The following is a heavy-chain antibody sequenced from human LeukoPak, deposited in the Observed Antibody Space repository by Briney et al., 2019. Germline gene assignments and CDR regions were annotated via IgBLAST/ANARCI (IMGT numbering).Heavy chain of an antibody. CDR1: GGSFSGYY. J-gene: IGHJ4*02. CDR2: INHSGST. Sequence: PSETLSLTCAVYGGSFSGYYWSWIRQPPGKGLEWIGEINHSGSTNYNPSLKSRVTISVDTSKNQFSLKLSSVTAADTAVYYCARDRVADQLPHYWGQGTLVTVSS. V-gene: IGHV4-34*01. CDR3: ARDRVADQLPHY. D-gene: IGHD2-2*01.